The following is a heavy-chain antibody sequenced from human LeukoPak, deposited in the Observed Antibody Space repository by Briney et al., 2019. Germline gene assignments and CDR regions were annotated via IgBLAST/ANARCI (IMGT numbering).Heavy chain of an antibody. CDR1: GGSFSSYY. J-gene: IGHJ6*02. V-gene: IGHV4-34*01. CDR3: ARGPKHIVVVTALYYYYYGMDV. CDR2: INHSGST. Sequence: SETLSLTCAVYGGSFSSYYWSWIRQPPGKGLEWIGEINHSGSTNYNPSLKSRVTISVDPSKNQFSLKLSSVTAADTAVYYCARGPKHIVVVTALYYYYYGMDVWGQGTTVTVSS. D-gene: IGHD2-21*02.